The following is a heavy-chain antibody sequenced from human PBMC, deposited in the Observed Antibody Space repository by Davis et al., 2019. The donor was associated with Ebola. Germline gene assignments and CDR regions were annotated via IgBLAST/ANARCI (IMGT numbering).Heavy chain of an antibody. D-gene: IGHD3-10*01. Sequence: SETLSLTCTVSGGSISSYYWSWIRQPPGKGLEWIGYIYYSGSTNYNPSLKSRVTISVDTSKNQFSLKLSSVTAADTAVYYCARDRYYYGSGSYGDWGQGTLVTVSS. CDR2: IYYSGST. V-gene: IGHV4-59*01. J-gene: IGHJ4*02. CDR1: GGSISSYY. CDR3: ARDRYYYGSGSYGD.